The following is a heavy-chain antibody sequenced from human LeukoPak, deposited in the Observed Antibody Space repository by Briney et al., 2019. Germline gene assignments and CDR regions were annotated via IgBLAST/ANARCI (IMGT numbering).Heavy chain of an antibody. CDR3: ARDLTDSGDSK. CDR1: GYTFTSYY. D-gene: IGHD4-11*01. V-gene: IGHV1-46*01. Sequence: ASVKVSCKASGYTFTSYYIHWVRQAPGQGLEWMGIINPSSGSTSYAQKFQGRVTMTRDTSTSTVHMEMSRLTSDDTAVYYCARDLTDSGDSKWGQGTLVTVSS. J-gene: IGHJ4*02. CDR2: INPSSGST.